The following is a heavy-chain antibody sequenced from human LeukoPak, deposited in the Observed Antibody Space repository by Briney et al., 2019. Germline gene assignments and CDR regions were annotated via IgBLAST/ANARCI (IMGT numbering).Heavy chain of an antibody. V-gene: IGHV3-33*06. CDR3: AKVLGQYYYYYMDV. D-gene: IGHD3-16*01. CDR1: GFTFSSYG. CDR2: IWYDGSNK. J-gene: IGHJ6*03. Sequence: GRSLRLSCAASGFTFSSYGMHWVRQAPDKGLEWVAVIWYDGSNKYYADSVKGRFTISRDNSKNTLYLQMNSLRAEDTAVYYCAKVLGQYYYYYMDVWGKGTTVTVSS.